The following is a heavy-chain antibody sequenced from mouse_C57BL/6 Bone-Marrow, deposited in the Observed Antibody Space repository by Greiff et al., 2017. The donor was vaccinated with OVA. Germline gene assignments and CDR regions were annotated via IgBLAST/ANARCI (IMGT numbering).Heavy chain of an antibody. J-gene: IGHJ2*01. Sequence: VQLQQSGAELMKPGASVKLSCKATGYTFTGYWIEWVKQRPGHGLEWIGEILPGSGSTNYNEKFKGKATFTADTSSNTAYMQLSSLTTEDSAIYYCARKSKFTTTVVADFDYWGQGTTLTVSS. V-gene: IGHV1-9*01. D-gene: IGHD1-1*01. CDR2: ILPGSGST. CDR3: ARKSKFTTTVVADFDY. CDR1: GYTFTGYW.